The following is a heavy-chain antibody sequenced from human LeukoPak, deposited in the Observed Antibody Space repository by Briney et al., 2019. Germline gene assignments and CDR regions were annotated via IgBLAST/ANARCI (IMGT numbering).Heavy chain of an antibody. CDR3: ARDRGYVWGSSGWFDP. CDR2: IYTSGST. D-gene: IGHD3-16*01. CDR1: GGSISSYY. V-gene: IGHV4-4*07. Sequence: SETLSLTCTVSGGSISSYYWSWIRQPAGKGLEWIGRIYTSGSTNYNPSLKSRVTVSVDTSKNQFSLKLSSVTAADTAVYYCARDRGYVWGSSGWFDPWGQGTLVTVSS. J-gene: IGHJ5*02.